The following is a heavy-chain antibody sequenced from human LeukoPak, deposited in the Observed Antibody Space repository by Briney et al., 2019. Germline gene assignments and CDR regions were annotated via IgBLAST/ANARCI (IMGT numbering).Heavy chain of an antibody. Sequence: PSETLPLTCTVSGGSISSSSYYWGWIRQPPGKGLEWIGYIYHSGSTYYNPSLKSRVTISVDRSKNQFSLKLSSVTAADTAVYYCARRGIVGASLDYWGQGTLVTVSS. CDR3: ARRGIVGASLDY. J-gene: IGHJ4*02. D-gene: IGHD1-26*01. V-gene: IGHV4-39*07. CDR1: GGSISSSSYY. CDR2: IYHSGST.